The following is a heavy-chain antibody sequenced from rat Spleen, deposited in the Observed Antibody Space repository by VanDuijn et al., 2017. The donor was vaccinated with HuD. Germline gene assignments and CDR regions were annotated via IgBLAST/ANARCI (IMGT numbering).Heavy chain of an antibody. CDR2: ISYDGSST. D-gene: IGHD2-7*01. Sequence: EVQLVESDGGLVQPGRSLKLSCVASGFTFNDCYMAWVRQAPTKGLEWVATISYDGSSTYYRDSVKGRFTISRDNAQSTLYLQMDSLRSEDTATYYCVRQGYLRDWYFDFWGPGTMVAVSS. V-gene: IGHV5-29*01. CDR3: VRQGYLRDWYFDF. J-gene: IGHJ1*01. CDR1: GFTFNDCY.